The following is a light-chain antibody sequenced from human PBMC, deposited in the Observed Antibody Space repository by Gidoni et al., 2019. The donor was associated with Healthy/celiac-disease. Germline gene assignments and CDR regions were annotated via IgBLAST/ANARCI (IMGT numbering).Light chain of an antibody. V-gene: IGKV3-11*01. CDR2: DAS. Sequence: IVLTPSPATLSLSPGERATLSCRASQSVSSYLAWYQQKPGQAPRLLIYDASNRATGIPARFSGSGSGTDFTLTISSLEPEDFAVYYCQQRSNWLFTFGPGTKVEIK. J-gene: IGKJ3*01. CDR3: QQRSNWLFT. CDR1: QSVSSY.